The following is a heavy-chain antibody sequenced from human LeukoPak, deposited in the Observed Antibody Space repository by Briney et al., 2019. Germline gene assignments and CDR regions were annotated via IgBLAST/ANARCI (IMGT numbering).Heavy chain of an antibody. D-gene: IGHD2-2*01. CDR1: GFTFSSYG. V-gene: IGHV3-30*18. Sequence: GRSLRLSCAASGFTFSSYGMHWVRQAPGKGLEWVAVISYDGSNKYYADSVKGRFTTSRDNSKNTLYLQMNSLRAEDTAVYYCAKDWGDIVVVPAAPPDYWGQGTLVTVSS. CDR2: ISYDGSNK. CDR3: AKDWGDIVVVPAAPPDY. J-gene: IGHJ4*02.